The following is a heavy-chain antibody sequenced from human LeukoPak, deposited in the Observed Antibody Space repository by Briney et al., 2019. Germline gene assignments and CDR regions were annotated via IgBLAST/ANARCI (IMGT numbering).Heavy chain of an antibody. V-gene: IGHV3-7*01. CDR2: IKQDGSEK. Sequence: TEGSLRLSCAASGFTFSGHWMSWVRQAPGKGLEWVAKIKQDGSEKYYVDSVKGRFTISRDNAKNSLYLQMNSLRAEDTAVYYCARASYWGQGTLVTVSS. CDR3: ARASY. CDR1: GFTFSGHW. J-gene: IGHJ4*02.